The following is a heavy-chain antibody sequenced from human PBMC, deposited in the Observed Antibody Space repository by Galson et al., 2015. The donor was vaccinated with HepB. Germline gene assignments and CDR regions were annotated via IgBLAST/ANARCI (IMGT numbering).Heavy chain of an antibody. V-gene: IGHV1-2*06. CDR3: ARQGSNWLDP. Sequence: SVKVSCKASGYTFTADWIHWVRQAPGKGLEWMGRIRPNDGATQYTERFQGRVTITRDTSITTAHMELSRLTSDDTAVYYCARQGSNWLDPWGQGALVTVSS. CDR2: IRPNDGAT. J-gene: IGHJ5*02. CDR1: GYTFTADW.